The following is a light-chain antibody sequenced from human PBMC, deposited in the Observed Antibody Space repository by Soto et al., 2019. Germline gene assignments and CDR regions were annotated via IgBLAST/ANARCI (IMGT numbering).Light chain of an antibody. Sequence: DIQMTQSPSTLSASVGDRVTITCRASQTINSWLAWYQQKPGKAPKLLIYKASYLQSWVPSTFSGSGSGTEFTLTISSLQPDDFATYYCQQYGSSPRTFGQGTKLEIK. J-gene: IGKJ2*01. V-gene: IGKV1-5*03. CDR3: QQYGSSPRT. CDR1: QTINSW. CDR2: KAS.